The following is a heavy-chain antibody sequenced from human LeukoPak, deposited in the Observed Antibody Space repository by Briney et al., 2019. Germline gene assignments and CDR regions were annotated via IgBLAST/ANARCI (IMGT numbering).Heavy chain of an antibody. Sequence: QPGGSLRLSCAGSGFTFRSYAMHWVRQAPGKGLEWVAVISYDGSNKYYADSVKGRFTISRDNSKNTLHLQMNSLRAEDTAVYYCARESAYQSSSWYGTFDYWGQGTLVTVSS. CDR3: ARESAYQSSSWYGTFDY. V-gene: IGHV3-30*01. D-gene: IGHD6-13*01. J-gene: IGHJ4*02. CDR1: GFTFRSYA. CDR2: ISYDGSNK.